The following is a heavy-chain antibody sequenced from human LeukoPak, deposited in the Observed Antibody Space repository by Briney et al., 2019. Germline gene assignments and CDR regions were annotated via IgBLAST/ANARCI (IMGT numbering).Heavy chain of an antibody. CDR1: GGSISSTSYY. V-gene: IGHV4-39*07. J-gene: IGHJ4*02. CDR3: ARGIQQLFFVFNYFDY. D-gene: IGHD6-13*01. CDR2: IYYSGST. Sequence: SETLSLTCTVSGGSISSTSYYWGWIRQPPGKGLEWIGYIYYSGSTYYNPSLKSRVTISVDTSKNQFSLKLSSVTAADTAVYYCARGIQQLFFVFNYFDYWGQGTLVTVSS.